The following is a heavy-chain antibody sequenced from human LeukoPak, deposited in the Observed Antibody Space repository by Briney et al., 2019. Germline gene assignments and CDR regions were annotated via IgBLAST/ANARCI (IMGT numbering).Heavy chain of an antibody. CDR2: ISWNSGSI. CDR3: AKAPGEYYGSGTLGAFDI. Sequence: GRSLRLSCAASGFTFDDYAMHWVRQAPGKGLEWVLGISWNSGSIGYADSVKGRFTISRDNAKNSLYLQMNSLRAEDTALYYCAKAPGEYYGSGTLGAFDIWGQGTMVTVSS. D-gene: IGHD3-10*01. CDR1: GFTFDDYA. J-gene: IGHJ3*02. V-gene: IGHV3-9*01.